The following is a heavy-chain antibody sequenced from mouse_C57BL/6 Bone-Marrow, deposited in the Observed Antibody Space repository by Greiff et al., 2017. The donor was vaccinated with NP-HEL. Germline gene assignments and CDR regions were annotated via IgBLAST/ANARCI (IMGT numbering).Heavy chain of an antibody. CDR2: IYPGNSDT. CDR1: GYTFTSYW. V-gene: IGHV1-5*01. Sequence: EVMLVESGTVLARPGASVKMSCKTSGYTFTSYWMHWVKQRPGQGLEWIGAIYPGNSDTSYNQKFKGKAKLTAVTSASTAYMELSSLTNEDSAVYYCTRVYDYDGSWFAYWGQGTLVTVSA. J-gene: IGHJ3*01. D-gene: IGHD2-4*01. CDR3: TRVYDYDGSWFAY.